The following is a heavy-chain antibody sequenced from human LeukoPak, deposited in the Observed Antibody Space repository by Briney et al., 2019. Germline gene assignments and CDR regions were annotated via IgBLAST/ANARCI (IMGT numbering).Heavy chain of an antibody. D-gene: IGHD2-2*02. J-gene: IGHJ4*02. CDR2: ISSSSSYI. V-gene: IGHV3-21*01. CDR3: ARVDGYTSSAFDY. Sequence: PGGSLRLSCTACGFTLRSYSMIGVRQARGEGGEGVSSISSSSSYISYAVSVQCRFTISRSNAKHSLYLQMISLRAADTAVYYCARVDGYTSSAFDYWGQGTLVTVSS. CDR1: GFTLRSYS.